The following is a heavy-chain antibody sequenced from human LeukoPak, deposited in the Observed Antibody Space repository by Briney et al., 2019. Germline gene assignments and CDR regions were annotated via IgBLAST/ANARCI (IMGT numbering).Heavy chain of an antibody. CDR1: GYTFTSYG. V-gene: IGHV1-18*01. D-gene: IGHD6-13*01. CDR2: ISAYNGNT. CDR3: AREGGIAGDAFDI. J-gene: IGHJ3*02. Sequence: ASVKVSCKASGYTFTSYGISWVRQAPGQGLEWMGWISAYNGNTNYAQKLQGRVTMTTDTSTSTAHMELRSLRSDDTAVYYCAREGGIAGDAFDIWGQGTMVTVSS.